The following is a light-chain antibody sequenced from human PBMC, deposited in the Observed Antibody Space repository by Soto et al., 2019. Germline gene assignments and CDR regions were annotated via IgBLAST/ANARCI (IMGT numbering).Light chain of an antibody. V-gene: IGKV3-20*01. CDR2: GAS. CDR3: QQYGSSPGYT. CDR1: QSVSSSY. J-gene: IGKJ2*01. Sequence: EIVLTQSPGTLSLSPGERATLSCRASQSVSSSYLAWYQQKPGQAPRLLIYGASSRATGIPDRFSGSGSETDFTLTISRLEPEDFAVYYCQQYGSSPGYTFGQGTKLEIK.